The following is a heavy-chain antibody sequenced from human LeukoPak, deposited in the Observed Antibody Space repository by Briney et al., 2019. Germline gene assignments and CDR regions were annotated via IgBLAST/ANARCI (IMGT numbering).Heavy chain of an antibody. CDR2: INHSGST. CDR1: GGSFSGYY. D-gene: IGHD1-7*01. J-gene: IGHJ4*02. Sequence: SETLSLTCAVYGGSFSGYYWSWIRQPPGKGLEWIGEINHSGSTNYNPSLKSRVTISVDTSKNQFSLKLSSVIAADTAVYYCVRVEGITGTSFDYWGQGTLVTVSS. V-gene: IGHV4-34*01. CDR3: VRVEGITGTSFDY.